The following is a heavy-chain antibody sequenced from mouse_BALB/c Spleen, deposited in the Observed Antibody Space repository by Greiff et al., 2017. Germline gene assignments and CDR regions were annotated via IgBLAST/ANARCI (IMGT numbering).Heavy chain of an antibody. Sequence: VQLQQSGAELARPGASVKLSCKASGYTFTSYWMQWVKQRPGQGLEWIGAIYPGDGDTRYTQKFKGKATLTADKSSSTAYMQLSSLASEDSAVYYCARDPDYWGQGTTLTVSS. J-gene: IGHJ2*01. CDR2: IYPGDGDT. CDR3: ARDPDY. CDR1: GYTFTSYW. V-gene: IGHV1-87*01.